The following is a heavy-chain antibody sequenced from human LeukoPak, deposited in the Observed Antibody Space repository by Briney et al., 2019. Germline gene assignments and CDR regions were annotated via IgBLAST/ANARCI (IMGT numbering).Heavy chain of an antibody. Sequence: SETLSLTCTVYGGSFSNYYWNWIRQPPGKGLEWLGEINDNGRANYNPSLMSRVTVSVDTSKNQFSLRLTSVTATDTAVYYCARRWNYGRNYYIDVWGKGATVSVSS. J-gene: IGHJ6*03. CDR3: ARRWNYGRNYYIDV. D-gene: IGHD1-7*01. V-gene: IGHV4-34*01. CDR1: GGSFSNYY. CDR2: INDNGRA.